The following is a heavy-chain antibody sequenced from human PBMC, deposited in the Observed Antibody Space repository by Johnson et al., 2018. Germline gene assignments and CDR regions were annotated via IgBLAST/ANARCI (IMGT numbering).Heavy chain of an antibody. CDR3: ARSQAVQH. CDR2: ISSSSSYI. CDR1: GFIFSSYS. Sequence: VQLVQSGGGLVKPGGSLRLSCAASGFIFSSYSMNWVRQAPGKGLAWVSSISSSSSYIYYAASVKGLFTSSRDKAKNSLYLQMNRLRAEDTAVYYRARSQAVQHWGQGTLVTVSS. J-gene: IGHJ1*01. V-gene: IGHV3-21*01.